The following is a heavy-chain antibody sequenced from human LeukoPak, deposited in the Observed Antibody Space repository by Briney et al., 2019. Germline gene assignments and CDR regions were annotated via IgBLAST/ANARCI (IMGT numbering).Heavy chain of an antibody. J-gene: IGHJ4*02. Sequence: PGGSLRLSCAASEFTFSSYSMNWVRQAPGKGLEWVSSISSSSSYIYYADSVKGRFTISRDNAKNSLYLQMNSLRAEDTAVYYCASVEPGIAVAGTDYWGQGTLVTVSS. CDR3: ASVEPGIAVAGTDY. CDR1: EFTFSSYS. D-gene: IGHD6-19*01. CDR2: ISSSSSYI. V-gene: IGHV3-21*01.